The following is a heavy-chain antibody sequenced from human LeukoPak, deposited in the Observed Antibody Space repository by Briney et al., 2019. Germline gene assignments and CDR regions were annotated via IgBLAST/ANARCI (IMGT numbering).Heavy chain of an antibody. Sequence: PSETLSLTCTVSGYSISSGLYWGWIRQPPGKGLEWIGAFYHSGITYYNPSLRGRITISVDTSKNQLSLKLNSVTAADTAVYYCARGFGFAGAGADYWGQGTLVTVSS. J-gene: IGHJ4*02. D-gene: IGHD2-21*01. V-gene: IGHV4-38-2*02. CDR2: FYHSGIT. CDR3: ARGFGFAGAGADY. CDR1: GYSISSGLY.